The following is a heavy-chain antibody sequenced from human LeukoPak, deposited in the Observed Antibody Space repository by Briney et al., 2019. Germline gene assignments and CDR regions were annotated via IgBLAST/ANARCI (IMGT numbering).Heavy chain of an antibody. CDR3: ARGYDSGYYPPHLDY. V-gene: IGHV3-30-3*01. Sequence: GGSLRLSCAASGFTFSSYAMHWVRQAPGKGLEWVAVISYDGSNKYYADSVKGRFTISRDNSKNTLYLQMNSLRDADTAVYYCARGYDSGYYPPHLDYWGQGTLVTVSS. D-gene: IGHD3-22*01. CDR2: ISYDGSNK. J-gene: IGHJ4*02. CDR1: GFTFSSYA.